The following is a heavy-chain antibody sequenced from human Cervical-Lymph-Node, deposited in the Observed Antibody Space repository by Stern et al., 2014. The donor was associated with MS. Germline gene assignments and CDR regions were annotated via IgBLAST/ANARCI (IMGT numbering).Heavy chain of an antibody. CDR2: IYSGGST. Sequence: VQLVESGGGLVQPGGSLRLSCAASGFTFSSNYMSWVRQAPGKGLEWVSVIYSGGSTYYADSVKGRFTISRDNSKNTLYLQMNSLRAEDTAVYYCAREVNYYYYGMDVWGQGTTVTVSS. CDR3: AREVNYYYYGMDV. J-gene: IGHJ6*02. V-gene: IGHV3-66*02. CDR1: GFTFSSNY.